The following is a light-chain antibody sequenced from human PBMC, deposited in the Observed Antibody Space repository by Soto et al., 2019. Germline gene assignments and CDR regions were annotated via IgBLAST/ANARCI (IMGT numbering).Light chain of an antibody. Sequence: DVGMAQSPLSLPVTLGQPASISCRSNQSLGYGDGSTYLRWMLQRLGESPRRLNYLVSKRDSGVPGRFSDSGSGTDITLKSSRVEAEDVGVYYCMEVTHWPPTFDQGTRLE. J-gene: IGKJ5*01. V-gene: IGKV2-30*01. CDR3: MEVTHWPPT. CDR2: LVS. CDR1: QSLGYGDGSTY.